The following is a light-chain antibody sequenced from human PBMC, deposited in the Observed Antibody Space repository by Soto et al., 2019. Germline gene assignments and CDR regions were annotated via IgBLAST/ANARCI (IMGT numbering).Light chain of an antibody. V-gene: IGKV3-11*01. CDR2: DAS. CDR1: QSVSSY. Sequence: EIVLTQSPATLSWSPGERATLSCRASQSVSSYLAWYQQKPGQAPRLLIYDASNRATGIPARFSGSGSGTDFTLTISSLEPEAFAVYYCQQRSNWPPVSVGQGTKV. CDR3: QQRSNWPPVS. J-gene: IGKJ2*01.